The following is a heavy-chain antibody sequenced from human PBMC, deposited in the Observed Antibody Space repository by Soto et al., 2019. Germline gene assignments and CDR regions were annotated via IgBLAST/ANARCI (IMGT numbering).Heavy chain of an antibody. V-gene: IGHV4-59*01. J-gene: IGHJ5*02. CDR1: GGSITDNY. CDR2: IYYTGIT. Sequence: QLQQAGPGLVRPSETLSLTCSVSGGSITDNYWGWVRQTPGKGLEWIGYIYYTGITNYNPSLKRRATRSLDTSKNRLSLKLDSVTAAATAVYYCARALDYDFWGGRNWFDPWGQGTLVTVSS. D-gene: IGHD3-3*01. CDR3: ARALDYDFWGGRNWFDP.